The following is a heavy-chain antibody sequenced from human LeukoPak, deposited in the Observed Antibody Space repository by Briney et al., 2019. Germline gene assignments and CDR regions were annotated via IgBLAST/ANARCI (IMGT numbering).Heavy chain of an antibody. D-gene: IGHD4-17*01. Sequence: ASVKVSCKASGGTFSSYTISWVRQAPGQGLEWMGRIIPILGIANYAQKFQGRVTITADKSTSTAYMELSSLRSEDAAVYYCASWIPTENAFDIWGQGTMVTVSS. CDR1: GGTFSSYT. CDR3: ASWIPTENAFDI. V-gene: IGHV1-69*02. J-gene: IGHJ3*02. CDR2: IIPILGIA.